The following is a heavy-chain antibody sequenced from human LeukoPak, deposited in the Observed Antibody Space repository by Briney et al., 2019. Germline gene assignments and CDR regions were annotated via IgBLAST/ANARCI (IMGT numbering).Heavy chain of an antibody. CDR3: ATGPDYYDSSGYYYWGRFDS. CDR2: FDPEDGET. J-gene: IGHJ5*01. CDR1: GYTLTELS. D-gene: IGHD3-22*01. Sequence: GASVKVSCKVSGYTLTELSMHRVRQAPGKGLEWMGGFDPEDGETIYAQKFQGRVTMTEDTSTDTAYMELSSLRSEDTAVYYCATGPDYYDSSGYYYWGRFDSWGQGTLVTVSS. V-gene: IGHV1-24*01.